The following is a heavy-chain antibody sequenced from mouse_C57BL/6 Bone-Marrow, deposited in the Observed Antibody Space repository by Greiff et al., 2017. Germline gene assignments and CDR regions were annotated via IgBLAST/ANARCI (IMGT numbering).Heavy chain of an antibody. CDR1: GYTFTSYW. Sequence: QVQLQQPGAELVMPGASVKLSCTASGYTFTSYWMHWVKQRPGQGLEWIGEIDPSDSYTNYNQKFKGKSTLTVDKSSSTAYMQLSSLTSEDSAVYDCARWCTTVFYYYAMDYWGQGTSVTVSA. D-gene: IGHD1-1*01. V-gene: IGHV1-69*01. J-gene: IGHJ4*01. CDR3: ARWCTTVFYYYAMDY. CDR2: IDPSDSYT.